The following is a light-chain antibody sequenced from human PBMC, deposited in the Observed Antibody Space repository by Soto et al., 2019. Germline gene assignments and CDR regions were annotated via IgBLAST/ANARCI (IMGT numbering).Light chain of an antibody. J-gene: IGLJ1*01. Sequence: QSVLTQPASVSGSPGQSIIISSTATSSDGADYKDVSWYQQHPGNAPKLMIYEVTYRPSGVSNRFSGSKSGNTASLTISGLQAEDEAEYYCSSYTTSSTVFGTGTKVTVL. V-gene: IGLV2-14*01. CDR3: SSYTTSSTV. CDR1: SSDGADYKD. CDR2: EVT.